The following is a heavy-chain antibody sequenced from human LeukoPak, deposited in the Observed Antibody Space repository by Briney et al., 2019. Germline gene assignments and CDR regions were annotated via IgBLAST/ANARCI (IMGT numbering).Heavy chain of an antibody. CDR3: AKDLGSGTYYVLVD. CDR2: ISYDGSNK. V-gene: IGHV3-30*18. Sequence: GGSLRLSCAASGFTFSSYGMHWVRQAPGKGLEWVAVISYDGSNKYYADSVKGRFTISRDNSKNTLYLQMNSLRAEDTAVYYCAKDLGSGTYYVLVDWGQGTLVTVSS. CDR1: GFTFSSYG. D-gene: IGHD1-26*01. J-gene: IGHJ4*02.